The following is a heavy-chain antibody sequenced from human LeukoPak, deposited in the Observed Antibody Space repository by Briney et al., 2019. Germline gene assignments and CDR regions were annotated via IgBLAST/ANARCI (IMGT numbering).Heavy chain of an antibody. CDR2: INNVRSHI. D-gene: IGHD3-22*01. CDR3: ARDGEVVITGPLQGGSDY. V-gene: IGHV3-21*06. J-gene: IGHJ4*02. CDR1: GFTFSSYS. Sequence: GGSLRLSCAASGFTFSSYSMNWVRQAPGKGLEWVSSINNVRSHIYYADSVRGRFTISRDNANNVLYLQMNSLRAEDTAVYYCARDGEVVITGPLQGGSDYWGQGTLVTVSS.